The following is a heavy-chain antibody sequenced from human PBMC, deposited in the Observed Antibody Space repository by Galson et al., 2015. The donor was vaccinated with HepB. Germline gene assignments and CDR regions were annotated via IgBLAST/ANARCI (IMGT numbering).Heavy chain of an antibody. CDR1: GFTFSVYW. CDR3: ARGGCSGSSCYSPPFDP. J-gene: IGHJ5*02. Sequence: SLRLSCAASGFTFSVYWMHWVRQAPGKGLVWVSAIDSDGSRTNYVDSVKGRFTISRDNAENTLYLQLNTLRAEDTAVYYCARGGCSGSSCYSPPFDPWGQGTLVTVSS. V-gene: IGHV3-74*01. D-gene: IGHD2-2*01. CDR2: IDSDGSRT.